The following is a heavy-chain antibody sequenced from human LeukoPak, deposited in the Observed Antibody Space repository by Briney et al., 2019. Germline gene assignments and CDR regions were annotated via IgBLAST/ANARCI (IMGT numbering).Heavy chain of an antibody. Sequence: SETLSLTCTVSGGSISSYYWSWIRQPPGKGLEWIGYFYYSGSTNYNPSLKSRVTISVDTSKNQFSLKLSSVAAADTAVYYCARSYDTNFDYWGQGTLVTVSS. CDR2: FYYSGST. CDR1: GGSISSYY. J-gene: IGHJ4*02. D-gene: IGHD3-3*01. CDR3: ARSYDTNFDY. V-gene: IGHV4-59*01.